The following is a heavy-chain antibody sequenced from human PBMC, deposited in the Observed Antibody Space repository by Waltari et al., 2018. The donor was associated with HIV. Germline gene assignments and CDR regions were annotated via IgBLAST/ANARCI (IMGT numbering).Heavy chain of an antibody. Sequence: VQLQESGPGLVKPSETLSLTCTVSGGSMSSYYWSWFRQPPGKGLEWFGFIYYSGSTNYNPSLKSRVTISVDTSKNQFSLKLSAVTAADTAVYYCARDNSGSYLDAFDIWGQGTMVTVSS. CDR3: ARDNSGSYLDAFDI. CDR2: IYYSGST. V-gene: IGHV4-59*01. CDR1: GGSMSSYY. D-gene: IGHD1-26*01. J-gene: IGHJ3*02.